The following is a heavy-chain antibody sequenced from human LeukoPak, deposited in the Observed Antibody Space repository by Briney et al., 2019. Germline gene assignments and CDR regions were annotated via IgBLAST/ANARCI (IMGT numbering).Heavy chain of an antibody. V-gene: IGHV3-23*01. CDR3: AKDRTAWGDVEYFQH. CDR2: ISGSGGST. J-gene: IGHJ1*01. Sequence: PGGSLRLSCAASGFTFSSYAMSWVRQAPGKGLEWVSAISGSGGSTYYADSVKGRFTISRDNSKNTLYLQMNSLRAEGTAVYYCAKDRTAWGDVEYFQHWGQGTLVTVSS. D-gene: IGHD2-21*02. CDR1: GFTFSSYA.